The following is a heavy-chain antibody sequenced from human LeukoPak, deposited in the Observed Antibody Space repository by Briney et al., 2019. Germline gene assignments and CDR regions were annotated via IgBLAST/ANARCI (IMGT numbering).Heavy chain of an antibody. CDR2: ISSSGSTI. Sequence: GGSLRLSCAASGFTFSSYEMNWVRQAPGKGLEWVSYISSSGSTIYYADSVKGRFTISRDNAKNSLYLQMNSLRAEDTAVYYCARGAYCSSTSCPTGYYGMDVWAKGPRSPSP. D-gene: IGHD2-2*01. CDR3: ARGAYCSSTSCPTGYYGMDV. V-gene: IGHV3-48*03. J-gene: IGHJ6*02. CDR1: GFTFSSYE.